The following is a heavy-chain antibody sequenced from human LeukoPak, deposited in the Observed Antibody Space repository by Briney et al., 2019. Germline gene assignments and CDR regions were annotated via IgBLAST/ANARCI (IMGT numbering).Heavy chain of an antibody. J-gene: IGHJ4*02. CDR1: GFTFANYW. Sequence: PGGSLRLSCAASGFTFANYWMNWVRQAPGKGLEWVANIVDDGNKKNYVDSVKGRFTISRDNAKNSLYLQMNSLRAEDTAVYYCARDSPSYYYGSGSYYPDYWGQGTLVTVSS. CDR2: IVDDGNKK. D-gene: IGHD3-10*01. V-gene: IGHV3-7*03. CDR3: ARDSPSYYYGSGSYYPDY.